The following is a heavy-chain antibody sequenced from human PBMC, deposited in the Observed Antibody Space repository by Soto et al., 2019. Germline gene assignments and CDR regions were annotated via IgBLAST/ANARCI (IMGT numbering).Heavy chain of an antibody. V-gene: IGHV3-21*04. D-gene: IGHD3-22*01. CDR2: LSSNGYYI. CDR3: ARVGPWVPYYYDSSPYTFENWFDP. J-gene: IGHJ5*02. CDR1: GFTFSSHT. Sequence: GGSLRLSCAASGFTFSSHTMNWVRQAPGKGLEWVSSLSSNGYYIYYADSVRGRFTISRDNAKNLLYLQMSSLRAADTAVYYCARVGPWVPYYYDSSPYTFENWFDPWGQGPLVTVSS.